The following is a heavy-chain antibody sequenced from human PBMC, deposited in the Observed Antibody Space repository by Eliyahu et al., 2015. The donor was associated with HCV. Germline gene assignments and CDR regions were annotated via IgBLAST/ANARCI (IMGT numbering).Heavy chain of an antibody. V-gene: IGHV3-7*01. D-gene: IGHD5-18*01. CDR3: ARKRGYSYGPPDY. Sequence: EVQLVESGGGLVQPGGSLRLSXAASGFTXSGYWMTWVRXAPGKGLEWVANIKQDGSETYYVDSVKGRFTISRDNAKNSLYLQMNSLRAEDTAVYYCARKRGYSYGPPDYWGQGTLVTVSS. J-gene: IGHJ4*02. CDR1: GFTXSGYW. CDR2: IKQDGSET.